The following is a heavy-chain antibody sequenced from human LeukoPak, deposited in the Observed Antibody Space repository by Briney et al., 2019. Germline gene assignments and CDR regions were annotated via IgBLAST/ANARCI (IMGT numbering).Heavy chain of an antibody. CDR3: ARVGDPRGVVILPWFDP. Sequence: SGTLSLTCTVSGGSISSHYRSWIRQPPGKGLEWIWYIYYSGSTNYNPSLKSRVTISVDTSKNQFSLKLSSVTAADTDVYYCARVGDPRGVVILPWFDPWGQGTLVTVSS. CDR1: GGSISSHY. D-gene: IGHD3-3*01. CDR2: IYYSGST. J-gene: IGHJ5*02. V-gene: IGHV4-59*11.